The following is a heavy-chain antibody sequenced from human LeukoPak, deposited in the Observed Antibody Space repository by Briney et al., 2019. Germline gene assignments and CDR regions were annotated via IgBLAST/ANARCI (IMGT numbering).Heavy chain of an antibody. CDR3: AKGGWLDD. D-gene: IGHD6-19*01. J-gene: IGHJ4*02. V-gene: IGHV3-23*01. Sequence: PGGSLRLSCAASGFTFSSYAMGGVRQAPGQGLEWVSVISSNGGSTYYADSVKGRFVASRDNSKDTLYLQMNSLRAEDTALYYCAKGGWLDDLGQGALVTVSS. CDR1: GFTFSSYA. CDR2: ISSNGGST.